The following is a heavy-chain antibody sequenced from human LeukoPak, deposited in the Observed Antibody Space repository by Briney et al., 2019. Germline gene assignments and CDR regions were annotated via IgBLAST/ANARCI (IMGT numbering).Heavy chain of an antibody. CDR1: GYTFINYG. CDR3: ARVTITMIVVADY. CDR2: ISGYNGNT. D-gene: IGHD3-22*01. V-gene: IGHV1-18*01. J-gene: IGHJ4*02. Sequence: ASVKVSCKASGYTFINYGISWVRQAPGRGLEWMGWISGYNGNTNYAQKLQGRVTMTTDTSRSTAYMELRSLRSDDTAVYYCARVTITMIVVADYWGQGTLVTVSS.